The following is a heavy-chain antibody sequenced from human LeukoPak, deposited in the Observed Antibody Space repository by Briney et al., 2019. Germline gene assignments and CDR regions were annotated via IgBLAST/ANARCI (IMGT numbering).Heavy chain of an antibody. V-gene: IGHV1-2*02. CDR2: INPNSVAT. CDR3: AREAAGGSFDI. J-gene: IGHJ3*02. D-gene: IGHD2-15*01. CDR1: GYTFTGYY. Sequence: ASVKVSCKASGYTFTGYYMQWVRQAPGQGLEWLGWINPNSVATNYAQKFQGRVTMTRDTSINTAYMELSRLRSDDTAVYYCAREAAGGSFDIWGQETMVTVSS.